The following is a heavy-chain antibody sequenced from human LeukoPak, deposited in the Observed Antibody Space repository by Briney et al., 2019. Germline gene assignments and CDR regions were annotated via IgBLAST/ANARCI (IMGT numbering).Heavy chain of an antibody. J-gene: IGHJ6*03. Sequence: SETLSLTCTVSGGSISSYYWSWIRQPAGKGLEWIGRIYTSGSTNYNPSLKSRVTMSVDTSKNQFSLKLSSVTAADTAVYYCARAPKGYGSGKTPKQNYYYYYMDVWGKGTTVTVSS. CDR1: GGSISSYY. CDR2: IYTSGST. D-gene: IGHD3-10*01. V-gene: IGHV4-4*07. CDR3: ARAPKGYGSGKTPKQNYYYYYMDV.